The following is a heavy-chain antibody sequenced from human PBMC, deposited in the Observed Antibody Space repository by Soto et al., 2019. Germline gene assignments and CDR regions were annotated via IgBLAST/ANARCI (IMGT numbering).Heavy chain of an antibody. CDR3: AFGGEHIVVPRLGMDV. CDR1: GFTFSDYY. Sequence: QVQLVESGGGLVKPGGSLRLSCAASGFTFSDYYMSWIRQAPGKGLEWVSYISSSGSTIYYADSVKGRFTISRDNAKNSRYLQSNSLRAEDTAVYYCAFGGEHIVVPRLGMDVWGQGTTVTVSS. V-gene: IGHV3-11*01. J-gene: IGHJ6*02. D-gene: IGHD2-21*01. CDR2: ISSSGSTI.